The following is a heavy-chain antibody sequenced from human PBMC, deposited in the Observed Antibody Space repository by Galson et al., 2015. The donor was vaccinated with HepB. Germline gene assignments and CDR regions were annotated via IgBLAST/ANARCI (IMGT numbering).Heavy chain of an antibody. CDR3: SSSSGWDYFDY. D-gene: IGHD6-19*01. V-gene: IGHV4-39*01. CDR1: GGSISSSSYY. CDR2: IYYSGST. Sequence: ETLSLTCTVSGGSISSSSYYWGWIRQPPGKGLEWIGSIYYSGSTYYNPSLKSRVTISVDTSKNQFSLKLSSVTAADTAVYYCSSSSGWDYFDYWGQGTLVTVSS. J-gene: IGHJ4*02.